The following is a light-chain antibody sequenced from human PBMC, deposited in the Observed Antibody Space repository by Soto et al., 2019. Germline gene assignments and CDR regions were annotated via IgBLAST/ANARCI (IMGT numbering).Light chain of an antibody. V-gene: IGLV2-11*01. CDR1: SSDVGTYNY. J-gene: IGLJ1*01. Sequence: QSALTQPRSVSGSLGQSVTISCTGTSSDVGTYNYVSWYQQHPGKAPKVIIYDVSERPSAVPTRFSGSKSGNTASLTISGLQAEDAADYYCCPYGDSPRYVLGTGTKLTVL. CDR2: DVS. CDR3: CPYGDSPRYV.